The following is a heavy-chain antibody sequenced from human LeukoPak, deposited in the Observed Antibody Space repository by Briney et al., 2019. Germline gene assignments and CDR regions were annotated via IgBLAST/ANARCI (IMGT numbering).Heavy chain of an antibody. CDR3: ARAGSYSSSSVGWFGP. V-gene: IGHV3-33*01. CDR2: IWYDGSNK. CDR1: GFTFSSSG. D-gene: IGHD6-6*01. J-gene: IGHJ5*02. Sequence: GGSLRLSCSTSGFTFSSSGMHWVRQAPGKGLEWVAVIWYDGSNKWYADSVKGRFTISRDNSKNTPYLQMNSLRVDDTAVYYCARAGSYSSSSVGWFGPWGQGTLVTVSS.